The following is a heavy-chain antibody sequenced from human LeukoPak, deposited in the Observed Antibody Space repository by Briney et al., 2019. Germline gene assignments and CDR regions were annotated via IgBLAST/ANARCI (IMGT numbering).Heavy chain of an antibody. CDR3: ARWNAVITSLDH. V-gene: IGHV4-59*08. Sequence: SETLSLTCSVSGGTLNSFYWSWIRQPPGKGLEYIGYVYYTGKANYNPSFKSRVTLSADTSKNQFSLKLSSVTVADTAVYYCARWNAVITSLDHWGQGILVAVSS. CDR1: GGTLNSFY. D-gene: IGHD3-16*01. CDR2: VYYTGKA. J-gene: IGHJ4*02.